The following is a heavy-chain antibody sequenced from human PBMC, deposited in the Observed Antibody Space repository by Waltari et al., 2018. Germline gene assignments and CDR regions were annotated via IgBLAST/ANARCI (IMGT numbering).Heavy chain of an antibody. CDR2: ISGDGNTI. V-gene: IGHV3-48*01. Sequence: VRLVESGGDLVRPGESLRLPCATSGSNSNNYNLNWVRQAPGKGLEWLSYISGDGNTIYYADSVKGRFTVSRDNARDSVYLQVNSLRADDTALYFCARVWGRGYLDYWGQGTLVTVSS. CDR3: ARVWGRGYLDY. D-gene: IGHD3-16*01. J-gene: IGHJ4*02. CDR1: GSNSNNYN.